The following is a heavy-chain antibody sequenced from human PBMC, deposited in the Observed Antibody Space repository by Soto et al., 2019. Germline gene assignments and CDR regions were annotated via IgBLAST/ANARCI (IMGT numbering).Heavy chain of an antibody. CDR1: GGFFSDYY. D-gene: IGHD3-16*01. J-gene: IGHJ4*02. Sequence: SETLSLTCAVSGGFFSDYYWNWIRQPPGKGLEWIGEIKHGGSTNYNPSLKTRVTMSLDTSKNQVSLKLTSVTAADTAVYYCARGRGELDYWGQGTQVTVSS. V-gene: IGHV4-34*01. CDR3: ARGRGELDY. CDR2: IKHGGST.